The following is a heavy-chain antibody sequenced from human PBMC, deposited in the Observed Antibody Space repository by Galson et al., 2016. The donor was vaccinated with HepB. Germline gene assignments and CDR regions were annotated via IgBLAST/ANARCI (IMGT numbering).Heavy chain of an antibody. CDR1: GFKIDNYG. V-gene: IGHV3-20*04. CDR3: ARAAEYTPYYYFYMAV. J-gene: IGHJ6*03. CDR2: INWNGGDT. Sequence: SLRLSCAASGFKIDNYGMIWVRQGPGKGLEWVSGINWNGGDTGYADSVKGRFTVSSDNAQNAQFLQMNSLRADDTALYYCARAAEYTPYYYFYMAVWGKGTTVTVSS. D-gene: IGHD2/OR15-2a*01.